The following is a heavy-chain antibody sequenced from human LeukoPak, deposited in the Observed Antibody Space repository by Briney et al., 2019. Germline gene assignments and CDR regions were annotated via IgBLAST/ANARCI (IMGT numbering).Heavy chain of an antibody. CDR3: ARGGGYNLGFDAFDI. CDR1: GYTFTDYY. V-gene: IGHV1-2*04. CDR2: INPNSGGT. D-gene: IGHD5-24*01. Sequence: ASVKVSCKASGYTFTDYYMHWVRQAPGQGLEWMGWINPNSGGTNYAQKFQGWVTMTRDTSISTAYMELSRLRSDDTAVYYCARGGGYNLGFDAFDIWGQGTMVTVSS. J-gene: IGHJ3*02.